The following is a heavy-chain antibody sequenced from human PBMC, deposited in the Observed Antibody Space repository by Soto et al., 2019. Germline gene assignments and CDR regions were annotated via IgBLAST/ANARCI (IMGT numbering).Heavy chain of an antibody. CDR1: GFTFSSYS. CDR2: ISSGSSYI. Sequence: PGGSLRLSCAASGFTFSSYSMNWVRQAPGKGLEWVSSISSGSSYIYYADSVKGRFTISRDNANNSLYLQMNSLRAEDSAVYYCAREHVTGNQSFHHWGQGTLVTVSS. V-gene: IGHV3-21*01. D-gene: IGHD2-21*02. J-gene: IGHJ1*01. CDR3: AREHVTGNQSFHH.